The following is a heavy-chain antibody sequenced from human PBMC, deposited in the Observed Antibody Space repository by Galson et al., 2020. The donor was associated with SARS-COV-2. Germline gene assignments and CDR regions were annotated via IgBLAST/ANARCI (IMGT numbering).Heavy chain of an antibody. Sequence: GESLKISCAASGFTFSSYGMHWVHQAPGKGLEWVAVISYDGSNKYYADSVKGRFTISRDNSKNTLYLQMNSLRAEDTAVYYCAKDRYGDYGWYFDLWGRGTLVTVSS. CDR1: GFTFSSYG. J-gene: IGHJ2*01. D-gene: IGHD4-17*01. CDR3: AKDRYGDYGWYFDL. CDR2: ISYDGSNK. V-gene: IGHV3-30*18.